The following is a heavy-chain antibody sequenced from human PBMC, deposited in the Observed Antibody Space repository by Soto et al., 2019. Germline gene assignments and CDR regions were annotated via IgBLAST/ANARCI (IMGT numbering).Heavy chain of an antibody. CDR1: GYTFSDFD. V-gene: IGHV1-8*01. J-gene: IGHJ6*02. CDR3: ARGNPFNYAGFDV. Sequence: ASVKISCKASGYTFSDFDINWLRQAAGQGPEWMGWMNAKSGDTFSAQRLQGKFNMTWDTSLSTAYMEVGSLTSDDAAIYYCARGNPFNYAGFDVWGQGTTVTVSS. D-gene: IGHD3-16*01. CDR2: MNAKSGDT.